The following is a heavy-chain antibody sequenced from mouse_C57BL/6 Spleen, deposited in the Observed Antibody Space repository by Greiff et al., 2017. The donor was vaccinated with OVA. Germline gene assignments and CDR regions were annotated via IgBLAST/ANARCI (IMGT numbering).Heavy chain of an antibody. CDR2: IYPSDSET. CDR1: GYTFTSYW. CDR3: ASYDVAWFAY. Sequence: QVQLQQPGAELVRPGSSVKLSCKASGYTFTSYWMDWVKQRPGQGLEWIGNIYPSDSETHYNQKFKDKATLTVDKSSSTAYMQLSSLTSEDSAVYYCASYDVAWFAYWGQGTLVTVSA. J-gene: IGHJ3*01. V-gene: IGHV1-61*01. D-gene: IGHD2-3*01.